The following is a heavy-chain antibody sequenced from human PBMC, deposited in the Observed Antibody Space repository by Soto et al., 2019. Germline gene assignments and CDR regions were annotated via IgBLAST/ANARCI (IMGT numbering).Heavy chain of an antibody. D-gene: IGHD2-2*02. Sequence: GGSLRLSCVASGFDYSSYSMIWVRQAPGKGMEWVSTISVSGPYYADSVKGRFTISRDNSRNTMYLQMNSLRAEDTAVYYCAKSKGGNTGRTIDYWGQGTLVTVSS. CDR2: ISVSGP. CDR1: GFDYSSYS. V-gene: IGHV3-23*01. CDR3: AKSKGGNTGRTIDY. J-gene: IGHJ4*02.